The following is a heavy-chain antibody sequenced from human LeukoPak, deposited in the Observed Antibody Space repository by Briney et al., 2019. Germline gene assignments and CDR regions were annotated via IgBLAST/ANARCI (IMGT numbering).Heavy chain of an antibody. CDR1: GFTFSTYD. CDR3: AKPGDASNYYFDY. J-gene: IGHJ4*02. V-gene: IGHV3-23*01. D-gene: IGHD2-21*02. Sequence: GGSLRLSCSASGFTFSTYDMSWVRQAPVKGLEWVSTVRVNGRSTFYADSVKGRFTISRDNSKNTLCLQMNSLRAEDTALYYCAKPGDASNYYFDYWGQGALVTVSS. CDR2: VRVNGRST.